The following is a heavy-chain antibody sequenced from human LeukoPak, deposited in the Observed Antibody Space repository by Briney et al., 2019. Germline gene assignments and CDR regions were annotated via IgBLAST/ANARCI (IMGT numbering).Heavy chain of an antibody. V-gene: IGHV1-2*02. CDR1: EYTVTRSY. D-gene: IGHD2-8*01. CDR2: INPYTGGT. CDR3: ARVEYCTKGVCINFDL. J-gene: IGHJ4*02. Sequence: ASVKVSGKASEYTVTRSYIHRMRQAPGQGLEWMGWINPYTGGTKYAQKFQGRVTVTRDTSTNTAYMELSGLRPDDTAAYYCARVEYCTKGVCINFDLWGQGTLVTVSS.